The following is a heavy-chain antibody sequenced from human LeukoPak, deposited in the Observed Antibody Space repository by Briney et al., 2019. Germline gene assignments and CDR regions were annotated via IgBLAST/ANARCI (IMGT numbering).Heavy chain of an antibody. V-gene: IGHV4-4*07. J-gene: IGHJ5*02. CDR2: ISSSGST. CDR1: GDSISYFY. D-gene: IGHD2-21*02. Sequence: SETLSLTCSVSGDSISYFYWSWIRQAAGKGLEWIGRISSSGSTDYNASLKSRVTMSVDTSKNQFSLKLSSVTAADTAVYYCASGVTRGESWFDPWGQGTLVTVSS. CDR3: ASGVTRGESWFDP.